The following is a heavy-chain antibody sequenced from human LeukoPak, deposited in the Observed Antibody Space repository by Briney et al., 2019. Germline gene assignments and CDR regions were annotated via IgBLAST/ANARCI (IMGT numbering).Heavy chain of an antibody. V-gene: IGHV1-18*04. CDR3: ARAWLRRKYYYYMDV. Sequence: GASVKVSCKASGYTFSNYGMSWVRQAPGHGLEWMGWISGFNGHTKYSQKSQGRVTKTTDTSTTTAYMEVRSLRSDDTAVYYCARAWLRRKYYYYMDVWGKWTTVTLSS. J-gene: IGHJ6*03. CDR2: ISGFNGHT. CDR1: GYTFSNYG. D-gene: IGHD5-12*01.